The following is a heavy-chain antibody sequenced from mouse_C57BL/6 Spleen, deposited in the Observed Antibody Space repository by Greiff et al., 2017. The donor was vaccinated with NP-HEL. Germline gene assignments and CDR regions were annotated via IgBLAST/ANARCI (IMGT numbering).Heavy chain of an antibody. Sequence: EVQLVESERGLVQPGSSVKMSCKASGYTFSDYYMNWVQQGPEKSLEWVGIINHYDGGTSYNQQLKGKATLTVDKSSSTAYMELNSLTSEDSSVDYCARSNYYGSSCAMYYWGPSTSVSASS. CDR1: GYTFSDYY. CDR3: ARSNYYGSSCAMYY. D-gene: IGHD1-1*01. J-gene: IGHJ4*01. CDR2: INHYDGGT. V-gene: IGHV1-19*01.